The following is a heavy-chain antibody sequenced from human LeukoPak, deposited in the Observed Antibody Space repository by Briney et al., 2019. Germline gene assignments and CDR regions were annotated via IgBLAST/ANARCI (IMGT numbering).Heavy chain of an antibody. D-gene: IGHD1-14*01. Sequence: PVGSLRLSCAASGFTFSSYVMGWVRQAPGKGLEWVSTIDSSGDNTHYADSVKGRFTISRDNSKNTLYLQMNSLRAEDTAVYYCAKYRMYHFDYWGQGTLVTVSS. CDR1: GFTFSSYV. CDR2: IDSSGDNT. V-gene: IGHV3-23*01. CDR3: AKYRMYHFDY. J-gene: IGHJ4*02.